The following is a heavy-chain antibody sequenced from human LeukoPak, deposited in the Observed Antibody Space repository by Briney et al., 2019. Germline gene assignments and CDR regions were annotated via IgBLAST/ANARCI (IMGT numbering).Heavy chain of an antibody. J-gene: IGHJ4*02. D-gene: IGHD3-10*01. Sequence: PGGSLRLSCAASGFTFSSYGMHWLRQAPGKGREWVAFIRYDVSNKYFADSVQGRFTISRDNSKNTVFLQMNSLRVEDTAVYYCAKGRVRVIRDIDYWGQGTLVTVSS. V-gene: IGHV3-30*02. CDR2: IRYDVSNK. CDR1: GFTFSSYG. CDR3: AKGRVRVIRDIDY.